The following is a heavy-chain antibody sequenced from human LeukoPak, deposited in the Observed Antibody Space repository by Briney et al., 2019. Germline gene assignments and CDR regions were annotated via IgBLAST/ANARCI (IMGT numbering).Heavy chain of an antibody. CDR2: RFYRGST. CDR3: ARRASGLNWFDP. CDR1: GVSISTSTHY. D-gene: IGHD6-25*01. J-gene: IGHJ5*02. Sequence: SETLSLTCTVSGVSISTSTHYWAWIRQPPGKGLEWIGSRFYRGSTYYNASLKSRVTLSVDTYRNQFSLKLSSVTPSDTAVYYCARRASGLNWFDPWGQGTLVTVSS. V-gene: IGHV4-39*01.